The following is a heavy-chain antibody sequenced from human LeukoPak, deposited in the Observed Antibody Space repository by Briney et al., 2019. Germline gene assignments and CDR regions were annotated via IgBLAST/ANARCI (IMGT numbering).Heavy chain of an antibody. D-gene: IGHD3-10*01. Sequence: ASVKVSCTVTGYTLTELSMHWVRQAPGKGLEWMGGLDPEDGEIIYAQKFQGRVTMTEDTSIDTAYMELSSLRSEDTAVYYCASCRWFGESLDYWGQGTLVTVSS. CDR1: GYTLTELS. J-gene: IGHJ4*02. V-gene: IGHV1-24*01. CDR2: LDPEDGEI. CDR3: ASCRWFGESLDY.